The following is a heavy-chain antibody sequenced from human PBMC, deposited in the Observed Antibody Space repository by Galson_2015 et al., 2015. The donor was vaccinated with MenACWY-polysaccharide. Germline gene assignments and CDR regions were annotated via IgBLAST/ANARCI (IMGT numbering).Heavy chain of an antibody. J-gene: IGHJ4*02. D-gene: IGHD2-15*01. CDR2: INTYNGNT. Sequence: QAPGQGLEWMGWINTYNGNTNYAQKVHGRVTVTADSNTAYMELQSLRSDDTAVYYCARDAGGTEDYWGQGTLVTVSS. V-gene: IGHV1-18*01. CDR3: ARDAGGTEDY.